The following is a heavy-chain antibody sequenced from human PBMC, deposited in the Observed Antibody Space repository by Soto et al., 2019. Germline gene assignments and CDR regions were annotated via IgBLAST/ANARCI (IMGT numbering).Heavy chain of an antibody. CDR3: ARSQLPSRSGYCSGGSCYSGWVY. D-gene: IGHD2-15*01. CDR2: IYYSGST. Sequence: SETLSLTCTVSGGSISSYYWSWIRQPPGKGLEWIGYIYYSGSTNYNPSLKSRVTISVDTSKNQFSLKLSSVTAADTAVYYCARSQLPSRSGYCSGGSCYSGWVYWGQGTLVTVSS. V-gene: IGHV4-59*01. CDR1: GGSISSYY. J-gene: IGHJ4*02.